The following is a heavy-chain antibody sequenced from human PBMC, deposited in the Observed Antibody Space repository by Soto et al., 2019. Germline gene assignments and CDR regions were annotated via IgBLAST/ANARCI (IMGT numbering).Heavy chain of an antibody. D-gene: IGHD1-20*01. CDR1: GGSIDNSHNY. J-gene: IGHJ5*02. Sequence: QLQLQESGPGLVKPSETLSLTCSVSGGSIDNSHNYWGWIRQPPGKGLEWIGSVHYSGSTYYNPSLKTRLTICVATSKNQFSLKLISVPAADTAVYFCGTSPITGTGGRGWYDPWGQGTLVTVSS. CDR3: GTSPITGTGGRGWYDP. CDR2: VHYSGST. V-gene: IGHV4-39*01.